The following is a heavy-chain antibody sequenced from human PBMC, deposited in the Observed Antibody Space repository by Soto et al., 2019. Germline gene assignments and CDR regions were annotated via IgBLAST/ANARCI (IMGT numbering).Heavy chain of an antibody. J-gene: IGHJ4*02. CDR2: ISGSGSST. V-gene: IGHV3-23*01. Sequence: GGSLRLSCAASGFTFSSYAMSWVRQAPGKGLEWVSAISGSGSSTYYADSVKGRFTISRDNSKNTLYLQMNSLRAEDTAVYYCAKVQSAGYYFDYWGQGTLVTVSS. CDR1: GFTFSSYA. CDR3: AKVQSAGYYFDY.